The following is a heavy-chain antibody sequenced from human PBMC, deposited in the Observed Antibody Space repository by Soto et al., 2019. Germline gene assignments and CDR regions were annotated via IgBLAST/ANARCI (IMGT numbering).Heavy chain of an antibody. CDR3: ARLTAVTKPYYFDY. CDR2: IYYSGST. J-gene: IGHJ4*02. Sequence: SETLSLTCAVYGGSFSGYYWSWIRQPPGKGLEWIGYIYYSGSTNYNPSLKSRVTISVDTSKKQFSLKLTSVTAADTAVYYCARLTAVTKPYYFDYWGQGTLVTVSS. D-gene: IGHD4-17*01. CDR1: GGSFSGYY. V-gene: IGHV4-59*08.